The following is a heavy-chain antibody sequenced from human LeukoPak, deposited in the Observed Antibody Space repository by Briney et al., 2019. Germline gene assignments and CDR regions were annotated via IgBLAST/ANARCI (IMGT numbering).Heavy chain of an antibody. V-gene: IGHV3-7*01. CDR3: ARDQGSQYRLDY. D-gene: IGHD2/OR15-2a*01. CDR1: GFTFRFYW. J-gene: IGHJ4*02. Sequence: RPGGSLRLSCGASGFTFRFYWMSWVRQAPGKGLEWGANIKQDGSEQYYVESVKGRFTISRDNAKNSLYLQMNSLRGEDTAVYYCARDQGSQYRLDYWGRGTLVSVSS. CDR2: IKQDGSEQ.